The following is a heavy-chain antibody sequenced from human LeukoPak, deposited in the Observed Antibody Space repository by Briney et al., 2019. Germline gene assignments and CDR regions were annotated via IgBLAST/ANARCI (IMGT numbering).Heavy chain of an antibody. D-gene: IGHD3-10*01. CDR1: GYTFTSYW. CDR3: AKIGGSGSYSVDY. J-gene: IGHJ4*02. Sequence: GESLEISCMGSGYTFTSYWIGWVRQMPGKGLEWMGIIYPGDSDTRYSPSFQGQVTISADKSISTAYLQWGGLKASDTTMYYCAKIGGSGSYSVDYWGQGTLVTVSS. CDR2: IYPGDSDT. V-gene: IGHV5-51*01.